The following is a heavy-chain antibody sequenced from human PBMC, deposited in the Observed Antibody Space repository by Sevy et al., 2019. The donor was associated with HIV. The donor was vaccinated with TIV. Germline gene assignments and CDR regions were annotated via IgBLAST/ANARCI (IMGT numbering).Heavy chain of an antibody. J-gene: IGHJ6*02. D-gene: IGHD2-2*01. Sequence: GGSLRLSCAASGFTFSNYWMTWVRQAPGKRLEWVANIKRDGSEKYYVASVKGRFTISRDNAKNSLYMQMNSLRAEDTAVYYCARDCNSASCLWGLDVWGQGTPVTVSS. CDR2: IKRDGSEK. V-gene: IGHV3-7*03. CDR1: GFTFSNYW. CDR3: ARDCNSASCLWGLDV.